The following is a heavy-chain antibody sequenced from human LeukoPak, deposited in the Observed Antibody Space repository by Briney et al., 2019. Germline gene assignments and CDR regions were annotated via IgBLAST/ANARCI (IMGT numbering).Heavy chain of an antibody. V-gene: IGHV1-3*01. CDR2: INAGNGNT. CDR1: GYTFTSYA. J-gene: IGHJ4*02. D-gene: IGHD3-10*01. CDR3: AGEIYYGSGSYYPFDY. Sequence: GASVKVSCKASGYTFTSYAMHWVRQAPGQRLEWMGWINAGNGNTKYSQKFQGRVTITRDTSASTAYMELSSLRSEDTAVYYCAGEIYYGSGSYYPFDYWGQGTLVTVSS.